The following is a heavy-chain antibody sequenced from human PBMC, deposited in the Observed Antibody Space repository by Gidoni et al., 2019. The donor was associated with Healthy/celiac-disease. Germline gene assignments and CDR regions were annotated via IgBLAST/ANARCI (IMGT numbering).Heavy chain of an antibody. D-gene: IGHD6-19*01. V-gene: IGHV3-49*05. CDR2: IRSKAYGETT. CDR3: TGFMIAVAGTFSFDY. CDR1: VFTFGDYA. J-gene: IGHJ4*02. Sequence: EVQLVESGGGLVKPGRSLRLSCTASVFTFGDYAMSWFRQAPGQGLEWVGYIRSKAYGETTEYAASVKGRFTISRDDSKSIAYLQMNSLKTEDTAVYYCTGFMIAVAGTFSFDYWGQGTLVTVSS.